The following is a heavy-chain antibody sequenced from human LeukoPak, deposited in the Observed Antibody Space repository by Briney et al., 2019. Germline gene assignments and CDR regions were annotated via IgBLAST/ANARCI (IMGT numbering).Heavy chain of an antibody. CDR3: ARWRYTNYFFDY. D-gene: IGHD4-11*01. V-gene: IGHV1-2*02. J-gene: IGHJ4*02. Sequence: ASVKVSYKAYGYTLSNYYMHWVRQAPGQGLEWIGWINPNRPATNYAVKFNDRVIMTSDTSTNTAYMELNRLTSDDTAVYYCARWRYTNYFFDYWGQGALVTVSS. CDR1: GYTLSNYY. CDR2: INPNRPAT.